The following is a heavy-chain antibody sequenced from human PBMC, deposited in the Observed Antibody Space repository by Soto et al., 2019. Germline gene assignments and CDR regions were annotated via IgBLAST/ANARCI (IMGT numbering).Heavy chain of an antibody. V-gene: IGHV3-21*01. Sequence: EVQLVESGGGLVKPGGSLRLSCAASGFTFSSYSMNWVRQAPGKGLEWVSSISSSSSYIYYADSVKGRFTISRDNAKNSLYLQMNSLRAEDTAVYYCARVGWCSSTSCYAIDYWGQGTLITVSS. CDR2: ISSSSSYI. J-gene: IGHJ4*02. CDR1: GFTFSSYS. CDR3: ARVGWCSSTSCYAIDY. D-gene: IGHD2-2*01.